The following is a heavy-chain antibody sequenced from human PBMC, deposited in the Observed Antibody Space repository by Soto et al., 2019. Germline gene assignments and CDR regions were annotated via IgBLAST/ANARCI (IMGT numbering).Heavy chain of an antibody. V-gene: IGHV5-51*01. CDR3: ARQGLAVTIDY. CDR1: YW. J-gene: IGHJ4*02. CDR2: IYPGDSDT. D-gene: IGHD4-17*01. Sequence: YWIAWVRQMPGKGLEWMGIIYPGDSDTRYSPSFQGPVTISADKSIGTAYLQWSSLKASDTAIYYCARQGLAVTIDYWGQGTLVTVS.